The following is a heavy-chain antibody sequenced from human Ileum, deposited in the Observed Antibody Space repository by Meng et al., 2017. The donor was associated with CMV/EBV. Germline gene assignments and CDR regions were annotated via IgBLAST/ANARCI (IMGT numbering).Heavy chain of an antibody. V-gene: IGHV3-33*01. D-gene: IGHD3-16*01. CDR3: AGGGPAIYSPFDP. Sequence: GESLKISCAASGFTFSSYGMHWVRQAPGKGLEWVAVIWYDGSNKYYADSVKGRFTISRDNSKNTLYLQMNSLRAEDTAVYYCAGGGPAIYSPFDPWGQGTLVTVSS. CDR1: GFTFSSYG. CDR2: IWYDGSNK. J-gene: IGHJ5*02.